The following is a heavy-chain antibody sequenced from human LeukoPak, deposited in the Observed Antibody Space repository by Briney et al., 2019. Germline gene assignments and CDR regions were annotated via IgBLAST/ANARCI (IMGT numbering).Heavy chain of an antibody. CDR1: GGSFSGYY. J-gene: IGHJ6*02. CDR2: INHSGST. Sequence: SETLSLTCAVYGGSFSGYYWSWIRQPPGKGLEWIGEINHSGSTNYNPSLKSRVTISVDTSKNQFSLKLSSVTAADTAVYYCAMPGQAYYYYGMDVWGQGTTVTVSS. V-gene: IGHV4-34*01. CDR3: AMPGQAYYYYGMDV.